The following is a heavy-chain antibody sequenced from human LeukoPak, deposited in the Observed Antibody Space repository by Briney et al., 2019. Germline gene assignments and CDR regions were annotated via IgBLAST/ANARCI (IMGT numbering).Heavy chain of an antibody. Sequence: PGGSLRLSCAASGFTFSSYSMNWVPQAPGKGLEWVSSISSSSSYIYYAHSVKGRFTISRDNAKNSLYLQMNSLRAEDTAVYYCARGAVAGPYYYYYMDVWGKGKPVTVSS. CDR2: ISSSSSYI. CDR1: GFTFSSYS. D-gene: IGHD6-19*01. CDR3: ARGAVAGPYYYYYMDV. V-gene: IGHV3-21*01. J-gene: IGHJ6*03.